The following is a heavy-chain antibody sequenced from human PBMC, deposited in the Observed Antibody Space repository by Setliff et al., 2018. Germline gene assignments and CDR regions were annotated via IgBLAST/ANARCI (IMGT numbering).Heavy chain of an antibody. V-gene: IGHV3-7*03. CDR3: VPQGPGYGNGWWTNWFDP. J-gene: IGHJ5*02. CDR1: GLIFSNNW. D-gene: IGHD6-19*01. CDR2: INKDGSEG. Sequence: GGSLRLSCVASGLIFSNNWMSWVRQAPGKGLEWVTNINKDGSEGNYVDSVKGRFTISRDNAKNSVYLQMNSLRADDTAVYYCVPQGPGYGNGWWTNWFDPWGQGTLVTVSS.